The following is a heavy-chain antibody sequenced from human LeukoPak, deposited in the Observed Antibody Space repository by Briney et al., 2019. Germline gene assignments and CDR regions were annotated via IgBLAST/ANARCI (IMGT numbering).Heavy chain of an antibody. D-gene: IGHD6-13*01. CDR3: ARSSSSWYGWFDP. V-gene: IGHV6-1*01. CDR2: TYYRSKWYN. Sequence: SQTLSLTCAISGDSFSSNSAAWTWLRQSPSRGLEWLGRTYYRSKWYNDYAVSVKSRITINPDTSKNQFSLQLNSVTPEDTAVYYCARSSSSWYGWFDPWGQGTLVTVSS. J-gene: IGHJ5*02. CDR1: GDSFSSNSAA.